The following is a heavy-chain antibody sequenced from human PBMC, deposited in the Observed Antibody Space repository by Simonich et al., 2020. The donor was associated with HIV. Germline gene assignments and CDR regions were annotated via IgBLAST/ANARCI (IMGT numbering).Heavy chain of an antibody. CDR3: AREGAMLDEAFDV. J-gene: IGHJ3*01. Sequence: QVQLVQSGAEVKNPGASVKVSCKASGYTFTDNPLHWVRQAPGQGLEVMGWINPNSGVTDDAQNFKGRVAMTRDTSMSTAYMELSRPTSDDTAVYFCAREGAMLDEAFDVWGQGTMVTVSS. CDR2: INPNSGVT. V-gene: IGHV1-2*02. D-gene: IGHD1-1*01. CDR1: GYTFTDNP.